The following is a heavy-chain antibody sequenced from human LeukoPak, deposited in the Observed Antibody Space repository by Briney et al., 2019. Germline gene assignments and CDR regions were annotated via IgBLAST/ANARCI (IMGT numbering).Heavy chain of an antibody. V-gene: IGHV4-39*01. CDR2: IYYSGST. J-gene: IGHJ4*02. D-gene: IGHD3-9*01. CDR3: ARARGCVYFDWLLDY. Sequence: SETLSLTCTVSGGSISSSSYYWGWIRQPPGKGLEWIGSIYYSGSTYYSPSLKSRVTISVDTSKNQFALKLSSVTAADTAVYYCARARGCVYFDWLLDYWGQGTLVTVSS. CDR1: GGSISSSSYY.